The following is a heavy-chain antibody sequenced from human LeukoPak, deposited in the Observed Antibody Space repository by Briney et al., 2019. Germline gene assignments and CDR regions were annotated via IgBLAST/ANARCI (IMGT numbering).Heavy chain of an antibody. CDR1: GFTFSSYW. CDR3: ASASPNYDILTGCSDNWFDP. CDR2: INSDGSST. V-gene: IGHV3-74*01. Sequence: PGGSLRLSCAASGFTFSSYWMHWVRQAPGKGLVWVSRINSDGSSTSYADSVKGRFTISRDNAKNTLYLQMNSLRAEDTAVYYCASASPNYDILTGCSDNWFDPWGQGTLVTVSS. J-gene: IGHJ5*02. D-gene: IGHD3-9*01.